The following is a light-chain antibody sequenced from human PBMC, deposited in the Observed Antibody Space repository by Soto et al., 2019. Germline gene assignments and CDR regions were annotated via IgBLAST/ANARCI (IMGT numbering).Light chain of an antibody. Sequence: DIQMTQSPSSLSASVGDRVTITCQASQDIRKYLNWYQQKPGKAPKLLIYETSNLQNGVPSRFSGSGSETDFTLTINSLQPEDFATYYCQQSFGPPYTFGQGTKLE. CDR3: QQSFGPPYT. CDR1: QDIRKY. V-gene: IGKV1-39*01. J-gene: IGKJ2*01. CDR2: ETS.